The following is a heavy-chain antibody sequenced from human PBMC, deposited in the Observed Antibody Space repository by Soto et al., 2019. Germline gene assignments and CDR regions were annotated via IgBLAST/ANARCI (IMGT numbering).Heavy chain of an antibody. CDR2: INHSGST. CDR1: GGSFSGYY. Sequence: SENLSLTCAVYGGSFSGYYWSWIRQPPGKGLEWIGEINHSGSTNYNPSLKSRVTISVDTSKNQFSLKLSSVTAADTAVYYCARVMKWLQPRTGFDLWGQGTLVTVTS. D-gene: IGHD5-12*01. J-gene: IGHJ5*02. CDR3: ARVMKWLQPRTGFDL. V-gene: IGHV4-34*01.